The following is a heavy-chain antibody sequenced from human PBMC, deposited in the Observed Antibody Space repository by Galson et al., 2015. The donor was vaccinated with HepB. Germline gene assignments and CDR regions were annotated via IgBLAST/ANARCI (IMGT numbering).Heavy chain of an antibody. V-gene: IGHV3-66*01. D-gene: IGHD4-17*01. J-gene: IGHJ4*02. Sequence: SLRLSCAVSGLTVSNNYMSWVRQASGKGPEWVSVIFSDGSTYYADSVKDRFTISRDISKNTLYLQMNSLRAEDTAVYYCASRPYGTGNHHYLDYWGQGTLVTVFS. CDR3: ASRPYGTGNHHYLDY. CDR2: IFSDGST. CDR1: GLTVSNNY.